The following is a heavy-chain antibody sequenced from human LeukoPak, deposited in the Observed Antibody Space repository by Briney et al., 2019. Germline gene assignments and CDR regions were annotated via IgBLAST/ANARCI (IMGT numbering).Heavy chain of an antibody. CDR3: ARDRDAIAALSGYWFDP. J-gene: IGHJ5*02. CDR1: GFTFSSYP. CDR2: ISYDGSNK. Sequence: GGSLRLPCAASGFTFSSYPMHWVRQAPGKGLEWVAVISYDGSNKYYADSVKGRFTISRDNSKNTLYLQMNSLRAEDTAVYYCARDRDAIAALSGYWFDPWGQGTLVTVSS. V-gene: IGHV3-30*04. D-gene: IGHD2-15*01.